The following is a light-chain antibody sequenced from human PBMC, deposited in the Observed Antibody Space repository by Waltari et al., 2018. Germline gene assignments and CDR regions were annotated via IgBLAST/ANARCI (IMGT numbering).Light chain of an antibody. J-gene: IGLJ3*02. Sequence: SYELTQPPSVSVSPGQPASITCSGDKFGRKYASWYQHKAGQSPLLVIYQDINRPSGIPERFSGSKSGNTATLTISGTQAMDDADYYCQALGSNRWVFGGGTKLTVL. CDR2: QDI. CDR1: KFGRKY. CDR3: QALGSNRWV. V-gene: IGLV3-1*01.